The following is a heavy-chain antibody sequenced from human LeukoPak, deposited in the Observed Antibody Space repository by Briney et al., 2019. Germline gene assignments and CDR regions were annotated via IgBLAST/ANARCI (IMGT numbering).Heavy chain of an antibody. CDR1: GYTFTGFY. CDR2: INPNSGGT. D-gene: IGHD5-12*01. J-gene: IGHJ5*02. Sequence: ASVKVSCRASGYTFTGFYMHWVRQAPGQGLEWMGWINPNSGGTNHAQKFQGRVTMTRDTSISTAYMELSRLISGDTAVYYCARDKGGYDVNWFDPWGQGTPVTVSS. V-gene: IGHV1-2*02. CDR3: ARDKGGYDVNWFDP.